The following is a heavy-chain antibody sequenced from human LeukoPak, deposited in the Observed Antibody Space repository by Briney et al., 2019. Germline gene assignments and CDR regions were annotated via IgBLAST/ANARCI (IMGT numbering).Heavy chain of an antibody. D-gene: IGHD3-22*01. CDR3: ARDFRYRDSSGYYSFDY. CDR2: LSGRSDSI. Sequence: GGSLRLSCAASGFTFTIYGMNWLRQAPGKGLEWVSYLSGRSDSIYYAESVKGRFTISRDNARNSLYLQMNSLRDEDTAVYYCARDFRYRDSSGYYSFDYWGQGTLVTVSS. J-gene: IGHJ4*02. CDR1: GFTFTIYG. V-gene: IGHV3-48*02.